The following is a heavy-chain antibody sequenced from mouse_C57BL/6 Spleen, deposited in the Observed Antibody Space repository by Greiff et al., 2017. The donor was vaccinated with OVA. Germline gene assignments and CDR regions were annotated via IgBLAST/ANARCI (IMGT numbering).Heavy chain of an antibody. D-gene: IGHD2-4*01. CDR1: GYSITSGYY. CDR3: ARAGYDYDDFDY. J-gene: IGHJ2*01. V-gene: IGHV3-6*01. Sequence: EVQLQESGPGLVKPSQSLSLTCSVTGYSITSGYYWNWIRQFPGNKLEWMGYISYDGSNNYNPSLKNRISITRDTSKNQFFLKLNSVTTEDTATYYCARAGYDYDDFDYWGQGTTLTVSS. CDR2: ISYDGSN.